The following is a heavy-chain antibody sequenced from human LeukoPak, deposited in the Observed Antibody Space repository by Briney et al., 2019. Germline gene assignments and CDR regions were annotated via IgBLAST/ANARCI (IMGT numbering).Heavy chain of an antibody. D-gene: IGHD2-21*02. CDR2: IYHSGST. CDR1: GGSISSTIYY. Sequence: PSETLSLTCAVSGGSISSTIYYWGWIRQPPGKGLEWIGSIYHSGSTYYNPSLKSRLTISVDTSKNQFSLDLSSVTAADTAVYYCARHLVVVTAAHAFDIWGQGTMVTVSS. V-gene: IGHV4-39*07. CDR3: ARHLVVVTAAHAFDI. J-gene: IGHJ3*02.